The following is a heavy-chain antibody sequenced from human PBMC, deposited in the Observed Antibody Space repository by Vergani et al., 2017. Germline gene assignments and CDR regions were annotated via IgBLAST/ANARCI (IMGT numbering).Heavy chain of an antibody. V-gene: IGHV1-2*02. CDR2: INPNSGGT. CDR1: GYTFSNYY. Sequence: QVQVVQSGAEVKKSGASVKVSCKTSGYTFSNYYMHWVRQAPGQGLEWMGIINPNSGGTNYAQKFQGRVTMTRYTSINTAYMELSRLRSDDTAVYYCARGWSGYSTSWFFEYWGQGTLVTVSS. J-gene: IGHJ4*02. CDR3: ARGWSGYSTSWFFEY. D-gene: IGHD6-13*01.